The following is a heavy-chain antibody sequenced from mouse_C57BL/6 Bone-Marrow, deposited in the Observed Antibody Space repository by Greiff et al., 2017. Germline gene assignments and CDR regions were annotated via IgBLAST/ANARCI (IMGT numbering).Heavy chain of an antibody. V-gene: IGHV1-61*01. Sequence: QVQLQQPGAELVRPGSSVQLSCKASGYTFTSYWMDWVKQRPGQGLEWIGNIYPSDSETHYNQKFKDKATLTVDKSSSTAYMQLSSLTSEDSAVYYCARSGELAPDYWGQGTTLTVSS. CDR1: GYTFTSYW. CDR3: ARSGELAPDY. D-gene: IGHD4-1*01. J-gene: IGHJ2*01. CDR2: IYPSDSET.